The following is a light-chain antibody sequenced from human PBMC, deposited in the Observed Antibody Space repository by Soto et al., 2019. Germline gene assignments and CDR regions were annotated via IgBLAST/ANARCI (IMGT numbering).Light chain of an antibody. CDR3: SSYTTVRTWV. V-gene: IGLV2-14*01. CDR1: NNDVGAYNF. CDR2: EVS. J-gene: IGLJ3*02. Sequence: QSVLTQPASVSGSPGQSITISCTGSNNDVGAYNFVCWHQQHPGKAPKLLISEVSIRPSGVSNRFSGSKSGNTASLTISGLQADDEADYYCSSYTTVRTWVFGGGTKLTVL.